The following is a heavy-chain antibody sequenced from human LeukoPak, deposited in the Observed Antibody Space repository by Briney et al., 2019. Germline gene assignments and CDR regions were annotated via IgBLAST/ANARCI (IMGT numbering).Heavy chain of an antibody. V-gene: IGHV1-2*02. D-gene: IGHD3-10*01. CDR3: ARGGSGSYFSWLDP. J-gene: IGHJ5*02. CDR1: GYTFTGYY. CDR2: INPNSGGT. Sequence: VASVKVSCTASGYTFTGYYIHWVRQAPGQGLEFVGWINPNSGGTNYAQKCQGRVTMTRDTSISTAYMELSRLRSEDTAVYYCARGGSGSYFSWLDPWGQGTLVTVSS.